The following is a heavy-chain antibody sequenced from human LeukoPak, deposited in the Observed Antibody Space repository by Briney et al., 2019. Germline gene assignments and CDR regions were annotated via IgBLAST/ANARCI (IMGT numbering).Heavy chain of an antibody. CDR3: ARDRYSINLYMTCDY. V-gene: IGHV3-48*01. CDR2: IGSAGSTK. J-gene: IGHJ4*02. Sequence: GGSLRLSCAVSGFTFSSYNMNWVRQAPGKGLGWVSYIGSAGSTKFYADSVKGRFTFSRDNAKNSLFLQMNSLRAEDTAVYYCARDRYSINLYMTCDYWGQGTLVTVSS. D-gene: IGHD6-13*01. CDR1: GFTFSSYN.